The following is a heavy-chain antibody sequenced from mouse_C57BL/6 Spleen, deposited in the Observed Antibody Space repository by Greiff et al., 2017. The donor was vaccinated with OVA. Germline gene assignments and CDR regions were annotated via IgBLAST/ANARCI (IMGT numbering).Heavy chain of an antibody. V-gene: IGHV1-59*01. D-gene: IGHD1-1*01. CDR2: IDPSDSYT. J-gene: IGHJ1*03. CDR3: ASGYYGRGYFDV. CDR1: GYTFTSYW. Sequence: QVQLQQPGAELVRPGTSVKLSCKASGYTFTSYWMHWVKQRPGQGLEWIGVIDPSDSYTNYNQKFKGKATLTVDKSSSTAYRQLSSLTSEDSAVDYFASGYYGRGYFDVWGTGTTVTVSS.